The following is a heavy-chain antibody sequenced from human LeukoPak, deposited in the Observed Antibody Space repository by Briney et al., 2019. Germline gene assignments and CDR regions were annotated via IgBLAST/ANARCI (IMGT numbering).Heavy chain of an antibody. CDR2: INHSGST. CDR1: GGSFSGYY. Sequence: PSETLSLTPAVYGGSFSGYYWSWIRQPPGQGPEWIGEINHSGSTNYNPSLKSRVTISVDTSKNQFSLKLSSVTAADTAVYYCARGFPPNGVVVRNYFDYWGQGTLVTVSS. CDR3: ARGFPPNGVVVRNYFDY. V-gene: IGHV4-34*01. J-gene: IGHJ4*02. D-gene: IGHD2-15*01.